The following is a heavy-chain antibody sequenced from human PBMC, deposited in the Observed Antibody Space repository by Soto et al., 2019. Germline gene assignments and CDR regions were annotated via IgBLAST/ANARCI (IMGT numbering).Heavy chain of an antibody. CDR3: AREFHGGSYGMDF. CDR1: GFTFSNYD. V-gene: IGHV3-13*01. J-gene: IGHJ6*02. CDR2: ITTAGDT. Sequence: EVQLVESGGGLVQPGGSLRLSCAASGFTFSNYDMHWVRQVTGKGLEWVSGITTAGDTSYPGSVKGRFTISREKAKNSLYLQMNSLSAGDTAVYYCAREFHGGSYGMDFWGQGTTVTVSS.